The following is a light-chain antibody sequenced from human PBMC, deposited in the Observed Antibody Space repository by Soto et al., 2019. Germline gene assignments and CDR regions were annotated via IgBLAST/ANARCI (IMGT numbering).Light chain of an antibody. Sequence: SVLPQPASLSGSPGQSITISCTGTSSDVGGFNYVSWYQQHPGKAPKLMIYDVTNRPSGVSYRFSGSKSGNTASLTISGLQAEDEADYYCNSYTSSSTYVFGTGTKVTVL. CDR1: SSDVGGFNY. J-gene: IGLJ1*01. CDR3: NSYTSSSTYV. CDR2: DVT. V-gene: IGLV2-14*03.